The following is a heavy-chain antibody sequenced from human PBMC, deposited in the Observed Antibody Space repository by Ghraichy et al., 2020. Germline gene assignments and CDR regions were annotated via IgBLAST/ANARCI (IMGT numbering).Heavy chain of an antibody. D-gene: IGHD5-12*01. V-gene: IGHV3-33*01. CDR3: ARGLKWLRIYYMDV. J-gene: IGHJ6*03. CDR1: GFTFSTYG. CDR2: ISYDGSNK. Sequence: GGSLRLSCAASGFTFSTYGMHWVRQAPGKGLEWVAVISYDGSNKYYGDSVKGRFTISRDNSKNTLYLQMNTLRAEDTAVYYCARGLKWLRIYYMDVWGTGTTVTVSS.